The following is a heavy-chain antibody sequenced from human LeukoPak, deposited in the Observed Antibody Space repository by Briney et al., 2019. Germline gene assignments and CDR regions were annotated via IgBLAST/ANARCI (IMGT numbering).Heavy chain of an antibody. Sequence: GGSLRLSCVASGFTVRSTYMNWVRQAPGKGLEWVSSIYDDYSGGSTYYADSVKGRFTISRDNSKNTLYLQMNSLRAEDTAVYYCARDRHILVVTAIHAFDIWGQGTMVTVSS. CDR3: ARDRHILVVTAIHAFDI. J-gene: IGHJ3*02. CDR1: GFTVRSTY. D-gene: IGHD2-21*02. V-gene: IGHV3-66*01. CDR2: IYDDYSGGST.